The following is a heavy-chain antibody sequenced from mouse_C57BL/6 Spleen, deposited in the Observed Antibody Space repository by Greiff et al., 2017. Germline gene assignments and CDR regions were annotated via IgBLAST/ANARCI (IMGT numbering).Heavy chain of an antibody. CDR1: GYAFSSYW. V-gene: IGHV1-80*01. CDR3: ARDSNYWFAY. CDR2: IYPGDGDT. D-gene: IGHD2-5*01. Sequence: VKLMESGAELVKPGASVKISCKASGYAFSSYWMNWVKQRPGKGLEWIGQIYPGDGDTNYNGKFKGKATLTADKSSSTAYMQLSSLTSEDSAVYFCARDSNYWFAYWGQGTLVTVSA. J-gene: IGHJ3*01.